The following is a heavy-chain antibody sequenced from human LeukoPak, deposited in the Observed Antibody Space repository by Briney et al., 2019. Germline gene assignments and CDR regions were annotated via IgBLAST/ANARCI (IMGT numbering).Heavy chain of an antibody. CDR2: ISYDGSNK. V-gene: IGHV3-30*18. J-gene: IGHJ4*02. CDR3: AKSSAVRGVIEIDF. D-gene: IGHD3-10*01. CDR1: GFTFSSYA. Sequence: GGSLRLSCAASGFTFSSYAMHWVRQAPGKGLEWVAVISYDGSNKYYADSVKGRFNISRDNSKNTVYLQMNSLRAEDTAIYYCAKSSAVRGVIEIDFWGQGTLVTVSS.